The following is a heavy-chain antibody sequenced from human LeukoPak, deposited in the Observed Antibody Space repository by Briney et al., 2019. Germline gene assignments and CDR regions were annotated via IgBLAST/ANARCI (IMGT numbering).Heavy chain of an antibody. CDR2: ISSSSSTI. V-gene: IGHV3-48*04. Sequence: PGGSLRLSCAASGFTFSSYSMNWVRQAPGKGLEWVSYISSSSSTIYYADSVKGRFTISRDNAKNSLYLQMNSLRAEDTAVYYCARERYCSGGSCSDAFDIWGQGTMVTVSS. D-gene: IGHD2-15*01. CDR3: ARERYCSGGSCSDAFDI. J-gene: IGHJ3*02. CDR1: GFTFSSYS.